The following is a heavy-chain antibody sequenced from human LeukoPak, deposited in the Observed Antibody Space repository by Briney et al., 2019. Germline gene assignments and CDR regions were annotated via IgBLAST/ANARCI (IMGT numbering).Heavy chain of an antibody. V-gene: IGHV3-30*04. Sequence: GGSLRLSCAASGFTFSSYAMHWVRQAPGKGLNWLAVISYDGSNKYYTDSVKGRFTISRDNSKNTLYLQMNSLRDEDTALYYCSTQHIVVVTTTPHDYWGQGTLVTVSS. CDR2: ISYDGSNK. J-gene: IGHJ4*02. CDR1: GFTFSSYA. D-gene: IGHD2-21*02. CDR3: STQHIVVVTTTPHDY.